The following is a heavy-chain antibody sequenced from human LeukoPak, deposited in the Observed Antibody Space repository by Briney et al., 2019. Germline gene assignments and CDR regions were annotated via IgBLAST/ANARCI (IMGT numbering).Heavy chain of an antibody. CDR1: GFTVSSNY. Sequence: SGGSLRLSCAASGFTVSSNYMSWVRQAPGKGLEWVSVIYSGGSTYYADSVKGRFTISRDNSKNTLYLQMNSLRAEDTAVYYCASRGPWFGELLGYYMDVWGKGTTVTISS. CDR3: ASRGPWFGELLGYYMDV. D-gene: IGHD3-10*01. CDR2: IYSGGST. J-gene: IGHJ6*03. V-gene: IGHV3-53*01.